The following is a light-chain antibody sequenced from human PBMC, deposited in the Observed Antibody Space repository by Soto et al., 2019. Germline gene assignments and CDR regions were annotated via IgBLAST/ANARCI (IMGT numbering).Light chain of an antibody. J-gene: IGKJ4*01. CDR1: QSVSSS. V-gene: IGKV3-11*01. Sequence: EIVLTHSPATLSLSPGEIATLSCRASQSVSSSLAWYQQKPGQAPRLLIYDASDRATGIPARFSGSGSGTDFTLTISSLEPEDFTVYYCQQRSNFGGGTKVDIK. CDR3: QQRSN. CDR2: DAS.